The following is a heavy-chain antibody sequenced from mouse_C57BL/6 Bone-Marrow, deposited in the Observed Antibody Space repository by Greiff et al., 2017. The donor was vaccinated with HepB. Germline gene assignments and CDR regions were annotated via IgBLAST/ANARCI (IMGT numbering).Heavy chain of an antibody. D-gene: IGHD2-3*01. CDR1: GFNIKDDY. J-gene: IGHJ2*01. CDR3: ARWPYDYFDY. Sequence: VQLQQSGAELVRPGASVKLSCTASGFNIKDDYMHWVKQRPEQGLEWIGWIDPENGDTEYASKFQGKATITADTSSNTAYLQLSSLTSEDSAVYYCARWPYDYFDYWGQGTTLTVSS. CDR2: IDPENGDT. V-gene: IGHV14-4*01.